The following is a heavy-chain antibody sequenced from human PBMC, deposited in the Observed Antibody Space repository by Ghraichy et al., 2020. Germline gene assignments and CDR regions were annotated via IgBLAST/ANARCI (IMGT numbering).Heavy chain of an antibody. D-gene: IGHD2-21*01. CDR3: ARGRHSAFDI. CDR1: GDSVSSNGVA. V-gene: IGHV6-1*01. Sequence: SQTLLLTCDISGDSVSSNGVAWNWIRQSPSRGLEWLGRTYYRFKWSNDYAVSVKSRIIINPDTSKNQFSLQLNSVTPEDTAVYYCARGRHSAFDIWGQGTTVTVSS. CDR2: TYYRFKWSN. J-gene: IGHJ3*02.